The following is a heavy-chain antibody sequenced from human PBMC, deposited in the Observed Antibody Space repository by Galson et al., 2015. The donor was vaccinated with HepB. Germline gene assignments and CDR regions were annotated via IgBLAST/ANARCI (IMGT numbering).Heavy chain of an antibody. V-gene: IGHV3-21*01. Sequence: SLRLSCAASGFTFSSYSMNWVRQAPGKGLEWVSSISSSSSYIYYADSVKGRFTISRDNSKNTLYLQMNSLRAEDTAVYYCARERVGWFDPWGQGTLVTVSS. CDR2: ISSSSSYI. CDR3: ARERVGWFDP. CDR1: GFTFSSYS. D-gene: IGHD2-2*01. J-gene: IGHJ5*02.